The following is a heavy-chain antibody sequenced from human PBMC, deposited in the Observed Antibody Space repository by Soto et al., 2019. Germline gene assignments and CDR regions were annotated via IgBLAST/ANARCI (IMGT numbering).Heavy chain of an antibody. CDR2: INSDSDTI. Sequence: GGSLRLSCAASGFTFSDYGLSWVRQAPGKGLEWISYINSDSDTIYYADSVKGRFTISRENAKNSLYLQMSSLRDEDTAVYYCARSGYGPYYFDYWGHGTLVTVSS. J-gene: IGHJ4*01. CDR3: ARSGYGPYYFDY. V-gene: IGHV3-48*02. CDR1: GFTFSDYG. D-gene: IGHD5-18*01.